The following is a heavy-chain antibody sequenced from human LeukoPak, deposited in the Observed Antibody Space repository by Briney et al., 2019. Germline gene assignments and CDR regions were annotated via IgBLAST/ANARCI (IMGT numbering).Heavy chain of an antibody. V-gene: IGHV4-59*01. CDR1: GGSISSYY. CDR2: IYYSGSI. D-gene: IGHD3-22*01. Sequence: SETLSLTCTVSGGSISSYYWSWIRQPPGKGLEWIGYIYYSGSINYNPSLKSRVTISVDTSKNQFSLKLSSVTAADTAVYYCAGGGGGYDAFDIWGQGTMVTVSS. J-gene: IGHJ3*02. CDR3: AGGGGGYDAFDI.